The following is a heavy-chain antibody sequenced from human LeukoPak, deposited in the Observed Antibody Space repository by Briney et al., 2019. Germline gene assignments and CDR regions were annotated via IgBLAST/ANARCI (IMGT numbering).Heavy chain of an antibody. Sequence: GGSLRLSCAASGFTFSSYATHWVRQAPGKGLEWVAVISYDGSNKYYADSVKGRFTISRDNSKNTLYLQMNSLRAEDTAVYYCARDPGDWGQGTLVTVSS. CDR3: ARDPGD. V-gene: IGHV3-30*01. J-gene: IGHJ4*02. CDR1: GFTFSSYA. CDR2: ISYDGSNK.